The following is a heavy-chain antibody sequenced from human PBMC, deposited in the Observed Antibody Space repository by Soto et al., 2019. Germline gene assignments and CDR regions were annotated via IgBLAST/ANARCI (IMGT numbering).Heavy chain of an antibody. CDR3: AREGCSGGSCYGGDYYYYGMDV. V-gene: IGHV1-69*01. CDR1: GGTFSSYA. Sequence: QVQLVQSGAEVKKPGSSVKVSCKASGGTFSSYAISWVRQAPGQGLEWMGGIIPIFGTANYAQKFQGRVTITADESTSTAYMELSSLRSEDTAVYYCAREGCSGGSCYGGDYYYYGMDVWGQGTTVTVSS. J-gene: IGHJ6*02. D-gene: IGHD2-15*01. CDR2: IIPIFGTA.